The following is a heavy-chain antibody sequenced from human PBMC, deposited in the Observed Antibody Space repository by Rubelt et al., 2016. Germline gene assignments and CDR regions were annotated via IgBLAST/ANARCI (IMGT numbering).Heavy chain of an antibody. CDR3: VRPGISVAGTHFSGVDV. Sequence: APGKGLEWVGRIRSKGNTDATTYSASVEGRFTISRDDSKNTAYLHMNNLKIEDTAVYYCVRPGISVAGTHFSGVDVWGQGTTVTVS. D-gene: IGHD6-19*01. CDR2: IRSKGNTDAT. J-gene: IGHJ6*02. V-gene: IGHV3-73*01.